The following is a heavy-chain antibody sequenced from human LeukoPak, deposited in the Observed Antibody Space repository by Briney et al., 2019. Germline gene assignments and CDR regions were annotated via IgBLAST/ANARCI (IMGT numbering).Heavy chain of an antibody. CDR3: ARVPMIVVVITPLGYFDY. CDR1: GGTFSSYA. J-gene: IGHJ4*02. Sequence: SVKVSCKASGGTFSSYAISWVRQAPGQGLEWMGRIIPIFGTANYAQKFQGRVTITTDESTSTAYMELSSLRSEDTAVYYCARVPMIVVVITPLGYFDYWGQGTLVTVSS. V-gene: IGHV1-69*05. CDR2: IIPIFGTA. D-gene: IGHD3-22*01.